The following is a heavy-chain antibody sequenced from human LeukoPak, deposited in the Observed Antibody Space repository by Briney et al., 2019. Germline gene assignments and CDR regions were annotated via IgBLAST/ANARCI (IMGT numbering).Heavy chain of an antibody. D-gene: IGHD2-15*01. Sequence: WGSLRLSCAASGFTFSSYAMSWVRQAPGKGLEWVSAISGSGGSTYYADSVKGRFTISRDNSKNTLYLQMNSLRAEDTAVYYYAKGDCSGGSCYNFDYWGQGTLVTVSS. CDR2: ISGSGGST. CDR1: GFTFSSYA. CDR3: AKGDCSGGSCYNFDY. J-gene: IGHJ4*02. V-gene: IGHV3-23*01.